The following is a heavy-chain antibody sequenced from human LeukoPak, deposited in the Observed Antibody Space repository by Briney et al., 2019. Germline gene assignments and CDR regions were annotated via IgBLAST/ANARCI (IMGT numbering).Heavy chain of an antibody. D-gene: IGHD3-9*01. CDR3: ARGAKYYDILTGYFYPNWFDP. J-gene: IGHJ5*02. V-gene: IGHV3-21*01. CDR2: ISSSSSYI. Sequence: GGSLRLSCAASGFTFSSYSMNWVRQAPGKGLEWVSSISSSSSYIYYADSVKGRFTISRDNAKNSLYLQMNRLRAEDTAVYYCARGAKYYDILTGYFYPNWFDPWGQGTLVTVSS. CDR1: GFTFSSYS.